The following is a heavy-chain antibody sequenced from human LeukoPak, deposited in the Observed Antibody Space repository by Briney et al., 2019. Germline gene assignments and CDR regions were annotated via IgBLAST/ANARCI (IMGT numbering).Heavy chain of an antibody. V-gene: IGHV5-51*01. Sequence: GESLKISCRGSGYSFTTYWIGWVRQMPGKGLEWMGIIYPGDSDTRYSPSFQGQVTMSADKSINTAYLQWSSLKASDTAMYYCARLNILTGNYDYFDYWGQGTLVTVSS. CDR1: GYSFTTYW. J-gene: IGHJ4*02. CDR2: IYPGDSDT. D-gene: IGHD3-9*01. CDR3: ARLNILTGNYDYFDY.